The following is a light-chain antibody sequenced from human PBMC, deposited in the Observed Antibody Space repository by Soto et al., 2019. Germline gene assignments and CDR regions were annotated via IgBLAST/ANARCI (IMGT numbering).Light chain of an antibody. CDR1: QSVSGN. CDR2: GAS. Sequence: EIVMTQSPVTLSVSLGERATLSCRASQSVSGNLAWYQQKPGQAPRLLIYGASTRATGIPARFSGSGSGTEFTLTISSLQPEDVATYYCQKYNSAPQTFGQGTKVDIK. V-gene: IGKV3-15*01. CDR3: QKYNSAPQT. J-gene: IGKJ1*01.